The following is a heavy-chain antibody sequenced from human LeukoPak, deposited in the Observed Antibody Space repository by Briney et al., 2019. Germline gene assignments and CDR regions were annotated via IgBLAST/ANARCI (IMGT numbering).Heavy chain of an antibody. J-gene: IGHJ5*02. D-gene: IGHD2-8*01. CDR3: ARGVSAAYFRGYCTNGVCVNWFDP. V-gene: IGHV4-34*01. Sequence: GSLRLSCAASGFTFSNYAMSWIRQPPGKGLEWIGEINHSGSTNYNPSLKSRVTISVDTSKNQFSLKLSSVTAADTAVYYCARGVSAAYFRGYCTNGVCVNWFDPWGQGTLVTVSS. CDR1: GFTFSNYA. CDR2: INHSGST.